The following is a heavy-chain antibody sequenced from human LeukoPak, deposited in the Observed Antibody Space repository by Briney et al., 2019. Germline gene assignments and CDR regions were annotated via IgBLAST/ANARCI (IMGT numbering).Heavy chain of an antibody. D-gene: IGHD3-9*01. J-gene: IGHJ3*02. Sequence: ASVKVSCKASGYTFTSYYMHWVRQAPGQGLEWMGIINPSGGSTSYAQKFQGRVTMTRDTSKNQFSLKLSSVTAADTAVYYCARVLDDILTGYDDAFDIWGQGTMVTVSS. CDR2: INPSGGST. CDR3: ARVLDDILTGYDDAFDI. V-gene: IGHV1-46*01. CDR1: GYTFTSYY.